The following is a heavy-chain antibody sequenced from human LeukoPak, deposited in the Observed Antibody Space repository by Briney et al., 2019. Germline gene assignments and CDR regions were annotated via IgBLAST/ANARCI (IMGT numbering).Heavy chain of an antibody. J-gene: IGHJ4*02. V-gene: IGHV1-69*05. Sequence: ASVKVSCKASGGTFSSYAISWVRQAPGQGLEWMGGIIPIFGTANYAQKFQGRVTITTDESTSTAYMELSSLRSEDTAVYYCVFYYYDSSGYYRPFDYWGQGTLVTVSS. CDR3: VFYYYDSSGYYRPFDY. CDR2: IIPIFGTA. CDR1: GGTFSSYA. D-gene: IGHD3-22*01.